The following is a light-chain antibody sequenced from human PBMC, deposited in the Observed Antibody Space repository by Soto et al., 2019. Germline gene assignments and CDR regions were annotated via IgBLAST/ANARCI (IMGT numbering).Light chain of an antibody. J-gene: IGKJ4*01. CDR2: DAS. CDR3: QQRRNWPLT. Sequence: ETVLTQSPATLSLSPGERATLSCRASQSVSTYLAWYQQKPDQAPRLLIYDASNRATGIPARFSGSGSGTDFTLTISSLEPEDFAVYYCQQRRNWPLTFGGGTKVEIK. V-gene: IGKV3-11*01. CDR1: QSVSTY.